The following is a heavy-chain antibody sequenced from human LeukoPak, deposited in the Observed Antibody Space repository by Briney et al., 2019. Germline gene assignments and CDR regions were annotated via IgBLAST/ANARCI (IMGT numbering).Heavy chain of an antibody. Sequence: QPGGSLRLSCAASGFTFSSHWMHWVRQVPGEGLVWVSRIKEDGTYTSYADSVKGRFTVSRDNAKNTLYLQMNSLRAEDTAVYYCARDFDMGITPGDDFDYWGQGTLVTVSS. CDR1: GFTFSSHW. CDR2: IKEDGTYT. CDR3: ARDFDMGITPGDDFDY. J-gene: IGHJ4*02. D-gene: IGHD3-9*01. V-gene: IGHV3-74*01.